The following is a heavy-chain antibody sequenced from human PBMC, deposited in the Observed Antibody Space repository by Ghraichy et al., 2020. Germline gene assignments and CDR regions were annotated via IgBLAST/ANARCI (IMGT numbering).Heavy chain of an antibody. CDR3: ARDSSGTSYYDSILGKDAFDI. D-gene: IGHD3-22*01. J-gene: IGHJ3*02. Sequence: SQTLSLTCTVSGGSISSGGYYWSWIRQHPGKGLEWIGYIYYSGSTYYNPSLKSRVTISVDTSKNQFSLKLSSVTAADTAVYYCARDSSGTSYYDSILGKDAFDIWGQGTMVTVSS. CDR2: IYYSGST. V-gene: IGHV4-31*03. CDR1: GGSISSGGYY.